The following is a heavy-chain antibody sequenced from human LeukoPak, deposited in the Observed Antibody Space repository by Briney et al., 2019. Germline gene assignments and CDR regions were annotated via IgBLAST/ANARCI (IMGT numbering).Heavy chain of an antibody. CDR2: IIPIFGTA. Sequence: GASVKVSCKASGGTFSSYAISWVRQAPGQGLEWMGGIIPIFGTANYAQKFQGRVTITADESTSTAYMELSSLRSEDTAVYYCAQLNHDYGEPGVDYWGQGTLVTVSS. CDR3: AQLNHDYGEPGVDY. CDR1: GGTFSSYA. J-gene: IGHJ4*02. V-gene: IGHV1-69*01. D-gene: IGHD4-17*01.